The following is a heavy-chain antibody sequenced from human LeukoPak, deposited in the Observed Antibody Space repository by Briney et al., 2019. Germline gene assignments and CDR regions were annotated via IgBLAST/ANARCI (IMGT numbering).Heavy chain of an antibody. CDR3: VRGNRGPDY. CDR1: GFTLCSYW. V-gene: IGHV3-74*01. Sequence: GGSLRLSSAASGFTLCSYWIHCVPQAPGKGLVCVSRIDNAGYSTVYADSVKDRFTISRGNGKNTLNLQMNSLRAEDTAVYYCVRGNRGPDYWGQGTLVTVSS. CDR2: IDNAGYST. J-gene: IGHJ4*02. D-gene: IGHD2/OR15-2a*01.